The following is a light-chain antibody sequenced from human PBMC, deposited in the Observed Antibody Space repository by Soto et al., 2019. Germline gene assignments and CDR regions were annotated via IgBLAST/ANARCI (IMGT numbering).Light chain of an antibody. V-gene: IGKV3D-20*02. CDR2: AAS. Sequence: VLTQSPGTLSLSPGERATLSCRASQSVAGSYLAWYQHQRGQAPRLLIYAASSRATGIPGRFSGSGSGTDFTLTISSLEPEDFAVYYCQQRSNWPITFGQGTRLEIK. CDR3: QQRSNWPIT. CDR1: QSVAGSY. J-gene: IGKJ5*01.